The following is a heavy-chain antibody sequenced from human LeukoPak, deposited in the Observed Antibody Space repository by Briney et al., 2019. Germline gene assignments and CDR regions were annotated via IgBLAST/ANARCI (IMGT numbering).Heavy chain of an antibody. CDR2: ISGSGGST. V-gene: IGHV3-23*01. CDR3: AKDRESGSCIDY. Sequence: GGSLRLSCAASGFTFSSYALSWVRQAPGKGLEWVSVISGSGGSTYYADSVKGRFSISRDSSKNTLYLQMNSLRPEDTAVYYCAKDRESGSCIDYWGQGTLVTVSS. J-gene: IGHJ4*02. D-gene: IGHD1-26*01. CDR1: GFTFSSYA.